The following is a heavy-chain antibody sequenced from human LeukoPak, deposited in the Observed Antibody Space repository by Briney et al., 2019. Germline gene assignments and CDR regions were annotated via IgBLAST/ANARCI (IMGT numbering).Heavy chain of an antibody. Sequence: GGSLRLSCAASGFTVSSNYMSWVRQAPGKGLEWVSVIYSGGSTYYADSVKGRFTISRDNSKNTLYLQMNSLRAEDTAVYYCARDLYSHGYGDYDYYYYGMDVWGQGTTVTVSS. J-gene: IGHJ6*02. D-gene: IGHD4-17*01. V-gene: IGHV3-66*01. CDR1: GFTVSSNY. CDR3: ARDLYSHGYGDYDYYYYGMDV. CDR2: IYSGGST.